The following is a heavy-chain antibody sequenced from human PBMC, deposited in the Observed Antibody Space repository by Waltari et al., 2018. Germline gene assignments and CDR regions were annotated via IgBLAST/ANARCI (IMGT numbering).Heavy chain of an antibody. CDR3: AIVRFDYGVLRGDDAFDI. V-gene: IGHV3-30*04. D-gene: IGHD4-17*01. CDR1: GITFENYA. CDR2: GSYAGSNK. J-gene: IGHJ3*02. Sequence: QVQLVESGGGAVQPGRSLRLSCAASGITFENYALHWVRQAPGKGLEWVAVGSYAGSNKKYADSVKGRFTISRDISKNTLYLQMNSLRGEDTAIYFCAIVRFDYGVLRGDDAFDIWGQGTMVTVSS.